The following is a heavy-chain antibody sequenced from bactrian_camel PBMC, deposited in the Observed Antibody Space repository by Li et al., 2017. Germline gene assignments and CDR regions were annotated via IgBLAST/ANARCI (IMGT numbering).Heavy chain of an antibody. D-gene: IGHD5*01. J-gene: IGHJ4*01. Sequence: HVQLVESGGGSVQTGGSLTLSCAASGYNFNWNCMGWFRMVPGKQREDVVLIDNAGRTTYGGSVNGRFSIAQNKLENIMYLQMNNLKPEDTAMYYCAADSVGRCRARGWVERPSVAAYDYWGQGTQVTVS. CDR2: IDNAGRT. CDR1: GYNFNWNC. CDR3: AADSVGRCRARGWVERPSVAAYDY. V-gene: IGHV3S53*01.